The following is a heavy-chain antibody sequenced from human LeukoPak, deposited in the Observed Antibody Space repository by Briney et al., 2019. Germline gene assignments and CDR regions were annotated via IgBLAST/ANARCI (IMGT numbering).Heavy chain of an antibody. D-gene: IGHD3-10*01. J-gene: IGHJ5*02. Sequence: SETLSLTCTVSGVAISSSGDYWGWIRHPPGKGLEWIGSIYYSGNTYYNPSLKSRVTISVDTSKNQFSLRLSSVTAADTAVYYRTCQITMVDYWYDPWGQGTLVTVTS. CDR1: GVAISSSGDY. CDR3: TCQITMVDYWYDP. V-gene: IGHV4-39*01. CDR2: IYYSGNT.